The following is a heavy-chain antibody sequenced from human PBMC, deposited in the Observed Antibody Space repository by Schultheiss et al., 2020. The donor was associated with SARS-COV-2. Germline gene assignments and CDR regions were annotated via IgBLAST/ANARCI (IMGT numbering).Heavy chain of an antibody. Sequence: GGSLRLSCAASGFTFSSYAMSWVRQAPGKGLEWVSTIDGPTANTHYADSVKGRFTISRDNSKNTLYLQMNSLRAEDTAVYYCAKDTFGGWDYYGSGSYYKGLYFDYWGQGTLVTVSS. CDR2: IDGPTANT. CDR3: AKDTFGGWDYYGSGSYYKGLYFDY. D-gene: IGHD3-10*01. V-gene: IGHV3-23*01. CDR1: GFTFSSYA. J-gene: IGHJ4*02.